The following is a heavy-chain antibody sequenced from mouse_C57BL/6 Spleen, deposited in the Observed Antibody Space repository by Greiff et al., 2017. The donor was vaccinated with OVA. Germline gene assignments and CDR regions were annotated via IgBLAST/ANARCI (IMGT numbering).Heavy chain of an antibody. CDR3: AREGDYYGSSYGFAY. D-gene: IGHD1-1*01. CDR1: GYTFTSYW. V-gene: IGHV1-64*01. J-gene: IGHJ3*01. Sequence: QVQLQQPGAELVKPGASVKLSCKASGYTFTSYWMHWVMQRPGQGLEWIGMIHPNSGSTNYNEKFKSKATLTVDKSSSTAYMQLSSLTSEDSAVYYCAREGDYYGSSYGFAYWGQGTLVTVSA. CDR2: IHPNSGST.